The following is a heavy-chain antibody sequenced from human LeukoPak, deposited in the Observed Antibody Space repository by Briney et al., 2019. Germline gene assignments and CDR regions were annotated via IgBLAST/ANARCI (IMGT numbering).Heavy chain of an antibody. V-gene: IGHV3-30*02. D-gene: IGHD2/OR15-2a*01. CDR2: IRYDGSNK. CDR1: GFTFSSYG. Sequence: GGSLRLSCAASGFTFSSYGMHWVRQAPGKGLEWVAFIRYDGSNKYYADSVRGRFTISRDNAKNSLYLQMNSLRAEDTAVYYCVRDNPRCCGVIPSNIDDYWGQGTLVTVSS. J-gene: IGHJ4*02. CDR3: VRDNPRCCGVIPSNIDDY.